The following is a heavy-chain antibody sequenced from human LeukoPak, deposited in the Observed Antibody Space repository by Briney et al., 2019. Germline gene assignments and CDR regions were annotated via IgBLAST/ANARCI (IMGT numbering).Heavy chain of an antibody. CDR1: GVSISSDY. Sequence: ETLSLDCTVSGVSISSDYWSWIRQPPGKGLEWLGYMSYSGSTNYTPSLKSRVTMSINTSKNQFYLRLSSVTAADTAVYYCARGSDVGDYWGQGTLVTVSS. D-gene: IGHD3-3*01. CDR2: MSYSGST. CDR3: ARGSDVGDY. V-gene: IGHV4-59*12. J-gene: IGHJ4*02.